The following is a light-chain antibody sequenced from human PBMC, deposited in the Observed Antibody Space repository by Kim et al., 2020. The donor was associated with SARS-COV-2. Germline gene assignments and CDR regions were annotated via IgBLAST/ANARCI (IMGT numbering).Light chain of an antibody. V-gene: IGLV3-1*01. J-gene: IGLJ2*01. CDR3: QASDSSTVV. CDR2: QDS. CDR1: KLGVQY. Sequence: SVAPGHTPSSTCSRDKLGVQYSAWYKHKAGQSPVLFIDQDSKRPSWMPERFSGSISGNTATLTISGTQAMDEADYYCQASDSSTVVFGGGTQLTVL.